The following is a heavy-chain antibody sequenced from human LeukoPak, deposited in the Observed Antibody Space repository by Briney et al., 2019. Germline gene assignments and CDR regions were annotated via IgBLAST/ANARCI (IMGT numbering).Heavy chain of an antibody. J-gene: IGHJ6*03. CDR3: AKSVFDSSGDPYMDV. CDR2: ISGGGDFT. CDR1: GFTFSSYN. Sequence: GGSLRLSCAASGFTFSSYNMNWVRQAPGKGLECVSAISGGGDFTKYADSVKGRFTISRDNSKSTLYLQMNSLRAEDTAVYYCAKSVFDSSGDPYMDVWGKGTTVTVSS. D-gene: IGHD3-22*01. V-gene: IGHV3-23*01.